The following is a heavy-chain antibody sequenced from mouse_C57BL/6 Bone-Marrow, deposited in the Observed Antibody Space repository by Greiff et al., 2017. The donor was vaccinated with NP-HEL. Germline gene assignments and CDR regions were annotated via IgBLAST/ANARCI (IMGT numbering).Heavy chain of an antibody. J-gene: IGHJ4*01. Sequence: EVHLVESGGGLVQPGGSLSLSCAASGFTFTDYYMSWVRQPPGKALEWLGFIRNKANGYTTEYSASVKGRFTIYRDNSQSILYLQMHALRAEDSATYYCARTSQLRPGAMDYWGQGTSVTVSS. CDR1: GFTFTDYY. D-gene: IGHD3-2*02. CDR2: IRNKANGYTT. V-gene: IGHV7-3*01. CDR3: ARTSQLRPGAMDY.